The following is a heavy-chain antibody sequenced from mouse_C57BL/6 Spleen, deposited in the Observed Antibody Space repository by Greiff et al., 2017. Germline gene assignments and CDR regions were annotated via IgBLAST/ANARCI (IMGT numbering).Heavy chain of an antibody. CDR3: ARKDYGSSHWYFDV. V-gene: IGHV1-53*01. Sequence: QVQLQQPGTELVKPGASVKLSCKASGYTFTSYWMHWVKQRPGHGLEWIGNINPSNGGTNYNEKFKSKATLTVDKSSSTADMQLSSLTSEDSAVYYCARKDYGSSHWYFDVWGTGTTVTVSS. D-gene: IGHD1-1*01. J-gene: IGHJ1*03. CDR1: GYTFTSYW. CDR2: INPSNGGT.